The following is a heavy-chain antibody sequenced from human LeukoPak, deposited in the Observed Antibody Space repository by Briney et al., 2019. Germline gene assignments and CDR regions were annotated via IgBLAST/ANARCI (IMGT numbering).Heavy chain of an antibody. Sequence: GGSLRLSCAASGFTSSSYSMNWVRQAPGKGLEWVSYISSSSSTIYYADSVKGRFTISRDNAKNSLYLQMNSLRAEDTAVYYCARDGHYYDSSGHPDYWGQGTLVTVSS. CDR2: ISSSSSTI. V-gene: IGHV3-48*01. J-gene: IGHJ4*02. CDR1: GFTSSSYS. D-gene: IGHD3-22*01. CDR3: ARDGHYYDSSGHPDY.